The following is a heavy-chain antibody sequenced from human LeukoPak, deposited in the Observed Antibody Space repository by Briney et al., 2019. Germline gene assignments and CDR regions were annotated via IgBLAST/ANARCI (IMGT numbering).Heavy chain of an antibody. D-gene: IGHD5-12*01. Sequence: GASVKVSCKASGYTFTGYYMHWVRQAPGQGLEWMGWINPNSGGTNYAQKFQGRVTMTRDTSISTAYMELSRLRSDDTAVYYCAREIRYSGYRAWFDPWGQGTLVTVSS. V-gene: IGHV1-2*02. J-gene: IGHJ5*02. CDR1: GYTFTGYY. CDR3: AREIRYSGYRAWFDP. CDR2: INPNSGGT.